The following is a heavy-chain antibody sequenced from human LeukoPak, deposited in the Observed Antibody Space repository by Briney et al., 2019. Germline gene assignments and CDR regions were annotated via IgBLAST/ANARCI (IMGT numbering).Heavy chain of an antibody. Sequence: PGGSLRLSCAASGFTFSSYAMSWVRQAPGKGLEWVSAISGSGGSTYYADSVKGRFTISRDNSKNTLYLQMNSLRAEDTAVYYCARCGYSAYDAFDIWGQGTMVTVPS. CDR1: GFTFSSYA. CDR2: ISGSGGST. CDR3: ARCGYSAYDAFDI. V-gene: IGHV3-23*01. J-gene: IGHJ3*02. D-gene: IGHD5-12*01.